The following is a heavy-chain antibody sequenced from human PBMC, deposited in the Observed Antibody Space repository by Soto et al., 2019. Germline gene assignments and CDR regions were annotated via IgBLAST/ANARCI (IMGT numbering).Heavy chain of an antibody. CDR2: FDPEDGET. CDR3: ATLRFYGDRNDNYYYYYGMDV. CDR1: GYTLTELS. Sequence: ASVKVSCKVSGYTLTELSMPWVRQAPGKGLEWMGGFDPEDGETIYAQKFQGRVTMTEDTSTDTAYMELSSLRSEDTAVYYCATLRFYGDRNDNYYYYYGMDVWGQGTTVTVSS. V-gene: IGHV1-24*01. J-gene: IGHJ6*02. D-gene: IGHD4-17*01.